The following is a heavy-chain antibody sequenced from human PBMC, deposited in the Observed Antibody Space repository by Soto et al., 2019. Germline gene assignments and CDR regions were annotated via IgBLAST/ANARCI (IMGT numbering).Heavy chain of an antibody. Sequence: PGGSLRLSCAASGFTFSSYGMHWVRQAPGKGLEWVAVISYDGSNKYYADSVKGRFTISRDNSKSTLYLQMNSLRAEDTAVYYCAKGVGYYYILFDYWGQGTLVTVSS. J-gene: IGHJ4*02. V-gene: IGHV3-30*18. CDR3: AKGVGYYYILFDY. CDR2: ISYDGSNK. D-gene: IGHD3-22*01. CDR1: GFTFSSYG.